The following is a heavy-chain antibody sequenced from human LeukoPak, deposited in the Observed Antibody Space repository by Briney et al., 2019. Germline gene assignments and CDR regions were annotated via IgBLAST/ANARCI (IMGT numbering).Heavy chain of an antibody. CDR1: GGTLSSYS. CDR3: ASWGFDSSGYHFDY. Sequence: ASVKVSCKASGGTLSSYSISWVRQAPGQGLEWMGGIVPIFGTATYAQKFQGRVTITADESTSTAYMELSSLRSEDTAVYYCASWGFDSSGYHFDYWGQGTLVTVSS. D-gene: IGHD3-22*01. J-gene: IGHJ4*02. CDR2: IVPIFGTA. V-gene: IGHV1-69*01.